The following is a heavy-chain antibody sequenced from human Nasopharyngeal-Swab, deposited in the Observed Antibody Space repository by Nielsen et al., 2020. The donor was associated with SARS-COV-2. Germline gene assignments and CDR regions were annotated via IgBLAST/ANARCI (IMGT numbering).Heavy chain of an antibody. CDR1: GYTFIGYY. Sequence: ASVEVSCKTSGYTFIGYYIHWVRQAPGQGLEWMGRFNPNSGGTNYAQGLQGRVTMTGDTSISTAYMELSRVRSDDTAMYYCTRDRGSGYFDSWGQGTLVIVSS. V-gene: IGHV1-2*06. D-gene: IGHD3-3*01. CDR2: FNPNSGGT. J-gene: IGHJ4*02. CDR3: TRDRGSGYFDS.